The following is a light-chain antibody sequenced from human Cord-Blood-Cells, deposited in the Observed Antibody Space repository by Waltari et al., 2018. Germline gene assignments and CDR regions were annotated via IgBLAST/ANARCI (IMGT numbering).Light chain of an antibody. Sequence: EIVMTQSPATLSVSPGERATFSCRASQSVSSNLAWYQQKRGQAPRRLIYGASTRATGITARFSGSVSGTEFTLTISSVQSEDFAVYYCQQYNNWPYTFGQGTKLEIK. CDR2: GAS. CDR1: QSVSSN. V-gene: IGKV3-15*01. CDR3: QQYNNWPYT. J-gene: IGKJ2*01.